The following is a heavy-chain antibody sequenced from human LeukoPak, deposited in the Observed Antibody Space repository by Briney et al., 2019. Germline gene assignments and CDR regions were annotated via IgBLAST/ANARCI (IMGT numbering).Heavy chain of an antibody. CDR1: GYSFTSYW. D-gene: IGHD6-19*01. CDR2: IYPGDSDT. V-gene: IGHV5-51*01. CDR3: ARRALGYSSGWGWFDP. J-gene: IGHJ5*02. Sequence: GESLKISCKGSGYSFTSYWIGWVRQMPGKGLEWMGIIYPGDSDTRYSPSFQGQVTISADKSISTAYLQWSSLKASDTAMYYCARRALGYSSGWGWFDPWGQGTLVTVSS.